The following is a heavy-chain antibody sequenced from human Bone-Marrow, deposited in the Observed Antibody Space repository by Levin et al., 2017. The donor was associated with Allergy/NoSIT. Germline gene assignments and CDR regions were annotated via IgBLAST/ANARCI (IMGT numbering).Heavy chain of an antibody. Sequence: SGGSLRLSCAASGFTFTNYAMSWVRQAPGKGLEWVSGISESDGRTFYADSVRGRFTISRDNSKNMLYLDMNSLRAEDTALYYCSSREYRSSSYYWGQGALVTVSS. CDR2: ISESDGRT. CDR1: GFTFTNYA. V-gene: IGHV3-23*01. CDR3: SSREYRSSSYY. D-gene: IGHD6-6*01. J-gene: IGHJ4*02.